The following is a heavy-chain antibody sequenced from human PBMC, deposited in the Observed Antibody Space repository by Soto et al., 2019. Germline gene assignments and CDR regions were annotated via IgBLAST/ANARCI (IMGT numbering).Heavy chain of an antibody. CDR1: GYTXTGYY. V-gene: IGHV1-2*02. CDR3: AREWVYFDY. Sequence: SXKVCFKASGYTXTGYYMDLVRQAPGQGLEWMGWINPNSCGTNYAQKFQGRVTMTRETSISTAYMELSRLRSDDTAVYYCAREWVYFDYWGQGTLGTVSS. CDR2: INPNSCGT. J-gene: IGHJ4*02.